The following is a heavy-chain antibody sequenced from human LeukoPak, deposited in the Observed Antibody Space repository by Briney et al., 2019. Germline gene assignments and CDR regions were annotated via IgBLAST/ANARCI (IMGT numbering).Heavy chain of an antibody. CDR3: ASGAGLAYCGGDCYFSDY. Sequence: PGGSLRLSCAASGFTFDDYGMSWVRQAPGKGLEWVSGINWNGGSTGYADSVKGRFTISRDNAKNSLYLQMNSLRAEDTALYYCASGAGLAYCGGDCYFSDYWGQGTLVTVSS. CDR2: INWNGGST. D-gene: IGHD2-21*02. J-gene: IGHJ4*02. CDR1: GFTFDDYG. V-gene: IGHV3-20*04.